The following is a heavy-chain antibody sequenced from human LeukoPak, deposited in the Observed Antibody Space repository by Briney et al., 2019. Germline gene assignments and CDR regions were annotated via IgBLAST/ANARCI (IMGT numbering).Heavy chain of an antibody. Sequence: SLRLSCAASGFTFDDYAMHWVRQAPGKGLEWVSGISWNNGNIGYADSVKGRFTISRDNAMNSLFLQMNSLRPEDTALYYCAKDIQQKDGFDYWGQGILVTVSS. CDR2: ISWNNGNI. V-gene: IGHV3-9*01. CDR3: AKDIQQKDGFDY. CDR1: GFTFDDYA. D-gene: IGHD6-13*01. J-gene: IGHJ4*02.